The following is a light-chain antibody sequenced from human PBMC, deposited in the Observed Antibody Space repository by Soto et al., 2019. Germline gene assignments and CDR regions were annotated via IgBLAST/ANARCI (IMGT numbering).Light chain of an antibody. CDR3: GTWDNSRSAYV. CDR1: GSNIGNNF. CDR2: DNN. J-gene: IGLJ1*01. V-gene: IGLV1-51*01. Sequence: QSVLTHSPSVSSAPGQRVTISCSGSGSNIGNNFVSWYQQFPGTAPRLLIFDNNNRPSGIPDRFSGSKSGTSATLGITGLQTGDEADYYCGTWDNSRSAYVFGTGTKVTXL.